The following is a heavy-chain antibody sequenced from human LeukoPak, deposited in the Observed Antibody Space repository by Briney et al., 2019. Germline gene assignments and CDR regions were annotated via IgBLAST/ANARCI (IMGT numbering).Heavy chain of an antibody. Sequence: ASVKVSCKASGYTFTSYAMNWVRQAPGQGLEWMGWINTNTGNPTYAHGFTGRFVFSLDTSVSTAYLQISSLKAEDTAVYYCARDSYPTYYYGSGTIFDYWGQGTLVTVSS. J-gene: IGHJ4*02. CDR2: INTNTGNP. V-gene: IGHV7-4-1*02. D-gene: IGHD3-10*01. CDR3: ARDSYPTYYYGSGTIFDY. CDR1: GYTFTSYA.